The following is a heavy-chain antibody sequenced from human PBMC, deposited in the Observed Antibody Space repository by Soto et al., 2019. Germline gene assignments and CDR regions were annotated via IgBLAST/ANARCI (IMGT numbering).Heavy chain of an antibody. Sequence: SETLSLTCTVSGGSISSSNYYWGWIRQPPGKGLEWIGSIYYSGSTYYNPPLKSRVTISVDTSKNQFSLKLSSVTAADTAVYYCARLFGDYNYYYGLDVWGQGTTVTVSS. CDR3: ARLFGDYNYYYGLDV. CDR1: GGSISSSNYY. J-gene: IGHJ6*02. V-gene: IGHV4-39*01. CDR2: IYYSGST. D-gene: IGHD2-21*01.